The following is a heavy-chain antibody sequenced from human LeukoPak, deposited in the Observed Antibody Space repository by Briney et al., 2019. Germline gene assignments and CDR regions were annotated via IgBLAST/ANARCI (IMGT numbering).Heavy chain of an antibody. CDR2: IIPIFGTA. Sequence: SVKVSCKASGGTFSSYAISWVRQAPGQGLEWMGGIIPIFGTANYAQKFQGRVTITADESTSTAYMELSSLRSEDTAVYYCASPTVTTSYYYGMDVWGKGTTVTVSP. J-gene: IGHJ6*04. CDR1: GGTFSSYA. V-gene: IGHV1-69*13. D-gene: IGHD4-17*01. CDR3: ASPTVTTSYYYGMDV.